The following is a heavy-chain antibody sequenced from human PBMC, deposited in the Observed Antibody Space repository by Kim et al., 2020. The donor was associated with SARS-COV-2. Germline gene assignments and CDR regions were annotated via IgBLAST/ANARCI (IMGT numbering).Heavy chain of an antibody. CDR3: VRDMNPTVYDY. Sequence: ASVKVSCKASGYTFKTYPIHWLRQAPGQTLEWMGWVNAANDQTKYSQKFRGRITISRDTSANTAYMELRSLTTKDTAFYYCVRDMNPTVYDYWGQGTLVTVS. J-gene: IGHJ4*02. CDR2: VNAANDQT. CDR1: GYTFKTYP. D-gene: IGHD4-4*01. V-gene: IGHV1-3*01.